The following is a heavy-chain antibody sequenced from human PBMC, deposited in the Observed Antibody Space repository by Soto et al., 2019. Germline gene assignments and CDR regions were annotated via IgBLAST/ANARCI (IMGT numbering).Heavy chain of an antibody. J-gene: IGHJ6*02. Sequence: SVKVSCKASGGTFSSYAISWVRQAPGQGLEWMGGIIPIFGTANYAQKFQGRVTITADKSTSTAYMELSSLRPEDTAVYYCASHIVVVTATYYYYYGMDVWGQGTTVTVSS. V-gene: IGHV1-69*06. CDR1: GGTFSSYA. D-gene: IGHD2-21*02. CDR3: ASHIVVVTATYYYYYGMDV. CDR2: IIPIFGTA.